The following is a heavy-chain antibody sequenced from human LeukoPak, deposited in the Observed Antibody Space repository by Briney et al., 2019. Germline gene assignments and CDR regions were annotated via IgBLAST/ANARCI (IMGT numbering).Heavy chain of an antibody. D-gene: IGHD3-3*01. CDR3: ARDPLRYDFWSGYYRNWFDP. Sequence: ASVTVSCKASGYTFTGYYMHWVRQAPGQGLEWMGWINPNSGGTNYAQKFQGRVTMTRDTSISTAYMELSRLRSDDTAVYYCARDPLRYDFWSGYYRNWFDPWGQGTLVTVSS. V-gene: IGHV1-2*02. CDR2: INPNSGGT. CDR1: GYTFTGYY. J-gene: IGHJ5*02.